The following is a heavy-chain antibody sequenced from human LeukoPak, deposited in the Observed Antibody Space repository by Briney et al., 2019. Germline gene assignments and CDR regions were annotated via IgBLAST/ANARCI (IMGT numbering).Heavy chain of an antibody. CDR2: INHSGST. V-gene: IGHV4-34*01. CDR1: GGSFSGYY. D-gene: IGHD3-10*01. J-gene: IGHJ4*02. CDR3: ARAPYYYGSGSYYLI. Sequence: SETLSLTCAAYGGSFSGYYWSWLRQPPGKGLEWIGEINHSGSTNYNPSLKSRVTISVDTSKNQFSLKLSSVTAADTAVYYCARAPYYYGSGSYYLIWGQGTLVTVSS.